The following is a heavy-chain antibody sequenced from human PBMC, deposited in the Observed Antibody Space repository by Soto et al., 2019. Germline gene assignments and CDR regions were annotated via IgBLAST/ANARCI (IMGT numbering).Heavy chain of an antibody. J-gene: IGHJ4*02. CDR2: IYSGGST. D-gene: IGHD2-15*01. CDR1: GFPVSSNY. CDR3: ASLNCSGGSCYDY. Sequence: PGGSLRLSCAASGFPVSSNYMSWVRQAPGKGLEWVSVIYSGGSTYYADSVKGRFTISRDNSKNTLYLQMNSLRAEDTAVYYCASLNCSGGSCYDYWGQGTLVTVSS. V-gene: IGHV3-53*01.